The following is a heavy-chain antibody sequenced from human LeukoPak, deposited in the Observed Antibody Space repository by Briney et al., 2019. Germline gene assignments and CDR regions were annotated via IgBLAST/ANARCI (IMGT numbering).Heavy chain of an antibody. Sequence: ASVKVSCKASGYTLTSYAMNWVRQAPGQGLEWMGWINTNTGNPTYAQGFTGRFVFSLDTSVSTAYLQISSLKAVDTAVYYCARAPNTLQRYCTNGVCPSRSYYYYYMDVWGKGTTVTVSS. D-gene: IGHD2-8*01. CDR3: ARAPNTLQRYCTNGVCPSRSYYYYYMDV. J-gene: IGHJ6*03. V-gene: IGHV7-4-1*02. CDR1: GYTLTSYA. CDR2: INTNTGNP.